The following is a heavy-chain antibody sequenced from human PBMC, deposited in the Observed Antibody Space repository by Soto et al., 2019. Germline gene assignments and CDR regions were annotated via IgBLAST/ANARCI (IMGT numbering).Heavy chain of an antibody. V-gene: IGHV4-30-4*01. CDR2: IYYSGIT. D-gene: IGHD3-3*01. J-gene: IGHJ6*02. CDR1: GGSISSGDYY. CDR3: ASDFMIPPLYYYGMDV. Sequence: QVQLQESGPGLVKPSQTLSLTCTVSGGSISSGDYYWSWIRQPPGKGLEWIGYIYYSGITYSNPALKSRVTISVDTSKNQFSLKLSSVTAADTAVYYCASDFMIPPLYYYGMDVWGQGTTVTVSS.